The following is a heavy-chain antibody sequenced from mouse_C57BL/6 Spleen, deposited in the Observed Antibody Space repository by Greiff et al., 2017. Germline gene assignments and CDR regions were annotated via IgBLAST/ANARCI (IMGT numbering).Heavy chain of an antibody. CDR2: INPSNGGT. CDR3: ARWGYYGSSPSFDY. D-gene: IGHD1-1*01. J-gene: IGHJ2*01. V-gene: IGHV1-53*01. Sequence: QVQLQQSGTELVKPGASVKLSCKASGYTFTSYWLHWVKQRPGQGLEWIGNINPSNGGTNYNEKFKSKATLTVDKSSSTAYMQLSSLTSEDSAVYYCARWGYYGSSPSFDYWGQGTTLTVSS. CDR1: GYTFTSYW.